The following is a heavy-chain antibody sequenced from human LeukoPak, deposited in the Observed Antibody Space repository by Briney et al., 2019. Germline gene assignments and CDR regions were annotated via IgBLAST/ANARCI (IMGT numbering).Heavy chain of an antibody. CDR1: GFSFSSFG. D-gene: IGHD3-10*02. Sequence: GGSLRLSCAASGFSFSSFGMSWVRQAPGKGLEWVSYISSSGSTIYYADSVKGRFTISRDNAKNSLYLQMNSLRAEDTAVYYCAELGITMIGGVWGKGTTVTISS. J-gene: IGHJ6*03. V-gene: IGHV3-48*04. CDR2: ISSSGSTI. CDR3: AELGITMIGGV.